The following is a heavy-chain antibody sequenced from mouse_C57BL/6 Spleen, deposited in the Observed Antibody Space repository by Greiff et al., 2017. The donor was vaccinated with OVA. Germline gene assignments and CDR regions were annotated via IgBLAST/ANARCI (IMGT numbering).Heavy chain of an antibody. J-gene: IGHJ2*01. D-gene: IGHD1-1*01. CDR1: GYAFTNYL. CDR2: INPGSGGT. CDR3: ARGYYGSSYYFDY. V-gene: IGHV1-54*01. Sequence: QVQLQQSGAELVRPGTSVKVSCKASGYAFTNYLIEWVKQRPGQGLEWIGVINPGSGGTNYNEKFKGKATLTADKSSSTAYMQLSSLTSEDSAVYFCARGYYGSSYYFDYWGQGTTLIVSS.